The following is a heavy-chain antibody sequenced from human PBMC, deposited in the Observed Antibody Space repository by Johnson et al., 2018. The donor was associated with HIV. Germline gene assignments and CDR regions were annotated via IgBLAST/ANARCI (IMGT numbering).Heavy chain of an antibody. CDR3: AKDRNYDILSI. D-gene: IGHD3-9*01. CDR1: GFTFSSYA. Sequence: QMLLVESGGDLVQPGGSLRLSCAVSGFTFSSYAMHWVRQAPGKGLEWVALISYDGSNKYYADSVKGRFTISRDNAKNTLYLQMNSLRAEDTAVYYCAKDRNYDILSIWGQGTVVTVSS. CDR2: ISYDGSNK. V-gene: IGHV3-30-3*02. J-gene: IGHJ3*02.